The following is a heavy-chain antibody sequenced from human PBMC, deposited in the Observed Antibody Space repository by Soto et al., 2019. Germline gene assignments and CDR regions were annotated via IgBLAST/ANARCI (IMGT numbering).Heavy chain of an antibody. Sequence: APETLSLTCTVSGGSITSSYWSWIRRPPGKGLEWIAYIYDTGISGYTPSTSYNPSLKSRVTMSVDTSKSQFSLKLTSVTAAETAVYYCARGVDAFFYYDCDVGSQG. J-gene: IGHJ6*02. CDR1: GGSITSSY. V-gene: IGHV4-59*01. D-gene: IGHD5-12*01. CDR3: ARGVDAFFYYDCDV. CDR2: IYDTGISGYTPST.